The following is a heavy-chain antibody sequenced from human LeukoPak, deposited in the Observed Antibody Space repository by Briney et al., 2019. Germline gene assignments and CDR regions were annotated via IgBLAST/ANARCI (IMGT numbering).Heavy chain of an antibody. CDR2: ISSSGSTM. CDR1: GFTFSSYE. Sequence: GSLRLSCAAFGFTFSSYEMNWVRQAPGKGLEWVSYISSSGSTMYYADSVKGRFTISRDNAKNSLYLQMNSLRAEDTAVYYCARAQGMDVWGKGTTVTVSS. V-gene: IGHV3-48*03. CDR3: ARAQGMDV. J-gene: IGHJ6*04.